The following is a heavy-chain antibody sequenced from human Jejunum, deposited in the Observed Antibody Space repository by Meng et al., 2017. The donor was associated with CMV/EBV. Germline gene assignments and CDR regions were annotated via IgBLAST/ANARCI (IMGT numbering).Heavy chain of an antibody. CDR1: GYIFNNYG. Sequence: QVQRVRSGAEVKKPGASVKVSCKASGYIFNNYGVSWVRQATGHGPEWMGWISAYNGNTNYAQNFQGRFTMTTDTSTSTAYMELRSLRSDDTAVYYCARDLPGGTKGTWLDLWGQGTLVTVSS. CDR2: ISAYNGNT. CDR3: ARDLPGGTKGTWLDL. J-gene: IGHJ5*02. V-gene: IGHV1-18*01. D-gene: IGHD1-14*01.